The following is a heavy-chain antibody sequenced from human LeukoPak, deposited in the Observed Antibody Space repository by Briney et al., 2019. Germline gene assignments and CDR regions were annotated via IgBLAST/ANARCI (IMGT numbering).Heavy chain of an antibody. Sequence: GGSLRLSCAASGFTFSSYSMNWVRQAPGKGLEWVSSISSSSSYIYYADSVKGRFTISRDNARNSLYLQMNSLRAEDTAVYYCARGGDYYGMDVWGQGTTVTVSS. CDR1: GFTFSSYS. CDR2: ISSSSSYI. V-gene: IGHV3-21*01. J-gene: IGHJ6*02. CDR3: ARGGDYYGMDV.